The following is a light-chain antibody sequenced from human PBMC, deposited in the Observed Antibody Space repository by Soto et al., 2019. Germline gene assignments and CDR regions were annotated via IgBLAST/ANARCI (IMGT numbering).Light chain of an antibody. CDR3: QQYGSSPRT. V-gene: IGKV3-20*01. Sequence: EIVLSQSPGTLSLSTGERATLSCRPSQSIKSSSLAWYQQRPGQAPRLLIYGASSRATGIPDKFSGSGSGTDFTLTIGRLDPEDFAIYYCQQYGSSPRTFGQGTKVDIK. CDR2: GAS. J-gene: IGKJ1*01. CDR1: QSIKSSS.